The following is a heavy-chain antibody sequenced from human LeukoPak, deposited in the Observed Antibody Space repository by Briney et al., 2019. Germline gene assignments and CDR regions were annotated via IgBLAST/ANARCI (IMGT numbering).Heavy chain of an antibody. CDR3: TKSLGGYYAFDY. V-gene: IGHV1-46*01. CDR2: INPSGGST. J-gene: IGHJ4*02. Sequence: ASVKVSCKASGYTFTSYYMHWVRQAPGQGLEWMGIINPSGGSTSYAQKFQGRVTMTRDTPTSTVYMELSSLRSEDTAVYYCTKSLGGYYAFDYWGQGTLVTVSS. CDR1: GYTFTSYY. D-gene: IGHD3-22*01.